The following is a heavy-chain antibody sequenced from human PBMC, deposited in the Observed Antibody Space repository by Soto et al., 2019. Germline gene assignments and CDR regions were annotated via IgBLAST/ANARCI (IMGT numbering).Heavy chain of an antibody. CDR3: AKGRGGSGSLTPRVDF. D-gene: IGHD3-10*01. CDR1: GFTFNNYA. J-gene: IGHJ4*02. Sequence: EVQLLESRGGLVQPGGSLRLSCAASGFTFNNYAMNWVRQAPGKGLEWVSAISGGGDTTSYADSVKGRFTVSRDGSKNTLYLQMSSLRAEDTALYYCAKGRGGSGSLTPRVDFWGQGTLVTVSS. V-gene: IGHV3-23*01. CDR2: ISGGGDTT.